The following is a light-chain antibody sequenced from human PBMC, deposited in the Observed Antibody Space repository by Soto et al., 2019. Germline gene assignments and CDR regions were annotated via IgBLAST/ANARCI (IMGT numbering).Light chain of an antibody. CDR1: QTVGSSF. Sequence: IVLTQSPGTLSLSPWERATLSCRASQTVGSSFLAWFQHKPGQAPRLLIYGASTRATGIPDRFSGSGSGTDFTLTISRLEPEDFAVYYCHQYGSSQTFGQGTKVDI. J-gene: IGKJ1*01. CDR3: HQYGSSQT. CDR2: GAS. V-gene: IGKV3-20*01.